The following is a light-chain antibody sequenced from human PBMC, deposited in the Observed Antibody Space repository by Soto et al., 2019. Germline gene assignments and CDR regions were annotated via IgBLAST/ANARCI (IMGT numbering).Light chain of an antibody. J-gene: IGLJ3*02. V-gene: IGLV2-14*01. CDR2: EVN. CDR1: SADLGAYNY. Sequence: QSVLTQPASVSGSPGQSITISCTATSADLGAYNYVSWYQQHPGKAPKLMFYEVNKRPSGVSNRFSASKSGNTASLTISGLQPEDEADYYCSSFTRTNTWVFGGGTKVTVL. CDR3: SSFTRTNTWV.